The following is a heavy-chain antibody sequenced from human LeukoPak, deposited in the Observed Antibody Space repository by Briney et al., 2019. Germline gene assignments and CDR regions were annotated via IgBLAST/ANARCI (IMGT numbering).Heavy chain of an antibody. CDR1: GGSISSYY. J-gene: IGHJ4*02. V-gene: IGHV4-59*12. D-gene: IGHD6-19*01. CDR2: IYYSGST. Sequence: SETLSLTCTVSGGSISSYYWSWIRQPPGKGLEWIGYIYYSGSTNYNPSLKSRVTISVDTSKNQFSLKLSSVTAADTAVYYCARAASGWYYFDYWGQGTLVTVSS. CDR3: ARAASGWYYFDY.